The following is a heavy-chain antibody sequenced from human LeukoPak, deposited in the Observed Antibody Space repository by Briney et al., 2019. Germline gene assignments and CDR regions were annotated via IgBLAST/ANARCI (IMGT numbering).Heavy chain of an antibody. CDR3: ARASVVAATPVDY. J-gene: IGHJ4*02. D-gene: IGHD2-15*01. CDR2: ISSSSSTI. CDR1: GFTFSSYS. Sequence: GGSLRLSCAASGFTFSSYSMNWVRQAPGKGLEWVSYISSSSSTIYYADSVKGRFTISRDNAKNSLYLQMNSLRAEDTAVYYCARASVVAATPVDYWGQGTLVTVSS. V-gene: IGHV3-48*04.